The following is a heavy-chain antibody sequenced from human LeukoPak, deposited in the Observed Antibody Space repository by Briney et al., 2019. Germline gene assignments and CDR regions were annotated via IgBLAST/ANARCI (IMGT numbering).Heavy chain of an antibody. J-gene: IGHJ4*02. CDR2: ISSSGNTI. V-gene: IGHV3-48*03. D-gene: IGHD1-26*01. CDR1: GFTFGDYL. Sequence: GGSLRLSCTASGFTFGDYLMSWFRQAPGKGLEWVSYISSSGNTIYYADSVKGRFTISRDNAKNSLYLQMNSLRAEDTAFYYCARGVGYWGQGTLVTVSS. CDR3: ARGVGY.